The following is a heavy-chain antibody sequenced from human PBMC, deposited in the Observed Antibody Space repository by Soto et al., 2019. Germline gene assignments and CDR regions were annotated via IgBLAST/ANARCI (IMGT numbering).Heavy chain of an antibody. V-gene: IGHV4-34*01. CDR2: INHSGST. CDR1: GGSFSCYY. Sequence: SETLSLTCAVYGGSFSCYYWSWIRQPPGKGLEWIGDINHSGSTNYNPSLKSRVTISVDTSKNQFSLKLSSVTAADTAVYYCARGAGMVVFDDWGQGTLVTVSS. D-gene: IGHD1-26*01. CDR3: ARGAGMVVFDD. J-gene: IGHJ4*02.